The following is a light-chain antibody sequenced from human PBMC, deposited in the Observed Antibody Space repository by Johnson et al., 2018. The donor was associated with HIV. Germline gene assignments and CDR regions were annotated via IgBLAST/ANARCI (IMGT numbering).Light chain of an antibody. CDR2: DNN. V-gene: IGLV1-51*01. CDR1: SSNIGRNY. Sequence: QSVLTQPPSVSVAPGQKVTISCSGSSSNIGRNYVSWYQQLPGTAPKLLIYDNNKRPSGIPDRFSGSKSGTSATLGITGLQTEDEADYFCGTWDSSLSAGFYVFGTGTKVTVL. J-gene: IGLJ1*01. CDR3: GTWDSSLSAGFYV.